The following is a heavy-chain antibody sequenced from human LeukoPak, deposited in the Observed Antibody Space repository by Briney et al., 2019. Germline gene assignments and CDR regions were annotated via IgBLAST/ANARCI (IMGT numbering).Heavy chain of an antibody. CDR2: IYYDGNNK. CDR3: ARDAYYYGSGSYVDY. D-gene: IGHD3-10*01. CDR1: GFTFSSYG. Sequence: PGGSLRLSCAASGFTFSSYGMHWVRQAPGKGLEWVAVIYYDGNNKFHADSVKGRFTISRDNSKNTLYLQMNSLRAEDTAVYYCARDAYYYGSGSYVDYWGQGTLVTVSS. V-gene: IGHV3-33*01. J-gene: IGHJ4*02.